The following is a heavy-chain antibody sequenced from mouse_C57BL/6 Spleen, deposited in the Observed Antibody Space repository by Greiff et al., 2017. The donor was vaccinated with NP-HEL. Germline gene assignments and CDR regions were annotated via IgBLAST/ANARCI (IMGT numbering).Heavy chain of an antibody. J-gene: IGHJ4*01. CDR1: GYAFSSSW. V-gene: IGHV1-82*01. Sequence: QVQLQQSGPELVKPGASVKISCKASGYAFSSSWMNWVKQRPGKGLEWIGRIYPGDGDTNYNGKFKGKATLTADKSSSTAYMQLSSLTSEDSAVYCCARKGYSKVDAMDYWGQGTSVTVSS. CDR3: ARKGYSKVDAMDY. CDR2: IYPGDGDT. D-gene: IGHD2-5*01.